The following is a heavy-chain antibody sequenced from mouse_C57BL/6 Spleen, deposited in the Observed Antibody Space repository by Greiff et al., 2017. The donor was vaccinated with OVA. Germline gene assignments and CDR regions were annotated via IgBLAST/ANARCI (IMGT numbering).Heavy chain of an antibody. V-gene: IGHV1-55*01. CDR1: GYTFTSYW. CDR2: IYPGSGST. D-gene: IGHD3-2*02. Sequence: QVHVKQPGAELVKPGASVKMSCKASGYTFTSYWITWVKQRPGQGLEWIGDIYPGSGSTNYNEKFKSKATLTVDTSSSTAYMQLSSLTSEDSAVYYCARTPQLRLIYWGQGTTLTVSS. CDR3: ARTPQLRLIY. J-gene: IGHJ2*01.